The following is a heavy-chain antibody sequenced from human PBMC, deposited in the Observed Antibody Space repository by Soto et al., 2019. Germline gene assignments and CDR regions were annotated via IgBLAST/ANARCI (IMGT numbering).Heavy chain of an antibody. CDR1: GYTFTSYG. J-gene: IGHJ4*02. D-gene: IGHD2-2*01. CDR3: ARSKYCSSTSCWDYTVDY. Sequence: ASVKVSCKASGYTFTSYGISWVRQAPGQGLAWMGWISDYNGNTNYAQKLQGRVTMTTDTSTSTAYMELRSLRSDDTAVYYGARSKYCSSTSCWDYTVDYWGQGTLVTVSS. V-gene: IGHV1-18*01. CDR2: ISDYNGNT.